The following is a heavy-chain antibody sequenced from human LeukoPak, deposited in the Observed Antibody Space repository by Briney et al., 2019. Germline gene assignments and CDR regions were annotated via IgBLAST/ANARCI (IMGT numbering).Heavy chain of an antibody. J-gene: IGHJ4*02. V-gene: IGHV3-23*01. Sequence: GGSLRLSCAASGFTFSNYWMSWVRQAPGKGLEWVSAISGSGGSTYYADSVKGRFTISRDNSKNTLYLQMNSLRAEDTAVYYCAKVLAPTYYFDYWGQGTLVTVSS. CDR3: AKVLAPTYYFDY. CDR2: ISGSGGST. CDR1: GFTFSNYW.